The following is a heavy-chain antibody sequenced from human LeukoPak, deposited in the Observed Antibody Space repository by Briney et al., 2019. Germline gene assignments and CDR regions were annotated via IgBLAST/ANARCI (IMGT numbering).Heavy chain of an antibody. V-gene: IGHV5-51*01. CDR3: ATIDYDERRRGHWYFDL. D-gene: IGHD4-17*01. J-gene: IGHJ2*01. Sequence: HGESLKISCKGSGYSFTSYWIGWVRQMPGKGLEWMGIIYPGDSDATYSPSFQGQVTISADKSITTAYLQWSSLKASDTAIYYCATIDYDERRRGHWYFDLWGRGTLLTVSS. CDR1: GYSFTSYW. CDR2: IYPGDSDA.